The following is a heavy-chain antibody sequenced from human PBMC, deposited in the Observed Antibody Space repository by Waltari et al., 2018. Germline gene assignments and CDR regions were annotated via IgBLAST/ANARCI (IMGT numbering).Heavy chain of an antibody. CDR1: GYTFTDSV. Sequence: QVPLVQSGAEVKKPGASVTVSCKASGYTFTDSVIDWVRHAPGQGLEWMGRINPKSGATTYPQKLQGRITMTRDTSIGTAYMELGSVTSDDTALYYCARHIDSIRSAWGQGTLVTVSS. V-gene: IGHV1-2*06. CDR2: INPKSGAT. CDR3: ARHIDSIRSA. J-gene: IGHJ5*02. D-gene: IGHD2-21*01.